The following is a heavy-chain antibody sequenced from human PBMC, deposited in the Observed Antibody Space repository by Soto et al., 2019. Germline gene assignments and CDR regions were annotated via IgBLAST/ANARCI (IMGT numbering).Heavy chain of an antibody. J-gene: IGHJ5*02. Sequence: GESLKISCKGSGYNFATYWIAWVRQMPGKGLEYMGIIYPGDSDTRYSPSFQGQATFSADKSISTAYLQWSSLKASDTAMYYCARHGFYGDYASNYFDPWGQGTLVTVSS. CDR2: IYPGDSDT. CDR3: ARHGFYGDYASNYFDP. V-gene: IGHV5-51*01. CDR1: GYNFATYW. D-gene: IGHD4-17*01.